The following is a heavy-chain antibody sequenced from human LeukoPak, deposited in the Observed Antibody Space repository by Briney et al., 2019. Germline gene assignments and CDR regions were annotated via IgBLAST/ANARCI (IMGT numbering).Heavy chain of an antibody. V-gene: IGHV4-59*01. J-gene: IGHJ3*02. D-gene: IGHD5-18*01. CDR3: ARVVIQLSTDVFDI. CDR2: IYYSAST. CDR1: GGSINNYY. Sequence: PSETLSLTCTVSGGSINNYYLSWIRQPPGKGLEWIGYIYYSASTNYNPSLRSRVTISVDTSKNQFPLNLSAVTAADTAVYYCARVVIQLSTDVFDIWSQGTMLTVSS.